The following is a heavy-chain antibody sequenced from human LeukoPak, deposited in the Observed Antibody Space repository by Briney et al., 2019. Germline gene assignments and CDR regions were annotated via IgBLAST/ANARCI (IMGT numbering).Heavy chain of an antibody. CDR2: INRSGGT. J-gene: IGHJ4*02. D-gene: IGHD2-21*02. Sequence: SETLSLTFAVYGWPFRGYYWSWIRQPPGKGRDWIGEINRSGGTNYNRSLKSRLIISSDTSTNQSLLKLSTVLAADTAVYYCGGIIVVVTAIPPENYWGQGTLVTVSS. V-gene: IGHV4-34*01. CDR3: GGIIVVVTAIPPENY. CDR1: GWPFRGYY.